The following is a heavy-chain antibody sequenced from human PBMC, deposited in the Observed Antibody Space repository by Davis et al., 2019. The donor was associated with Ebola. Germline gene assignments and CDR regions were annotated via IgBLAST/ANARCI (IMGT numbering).Heavy chain of an antibody. D-gene: IGHD6-19*01. CDR2: ISSSSSYI. CDR3: ASSSGRFLGGGY. J-gene: IGHJ4*02. Sequence: PGGSLRLSCAASGFTFSSYSMNWVRQAPGKGLEWVSSISSSSSYIYYADSVKGRFTISRDNAKNSLYLQMNSLRAEDTAVYYCASSSGRFLGGGYWGQGTLVTVSS. V-gene: IGHV3-21*01. CDR1: GFTFSSYS.